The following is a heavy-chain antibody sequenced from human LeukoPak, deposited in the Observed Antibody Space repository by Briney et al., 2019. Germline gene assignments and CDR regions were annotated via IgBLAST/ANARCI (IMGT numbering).Heavy chain of an antibody. V-gene: IGHV1-69*13. J-gene: IGHJ4*02. Sequence: ASVKVSCKASGGTFSSYAISWVRQAPGQGLECMGGIIPIFGSANYAQRFQGRVTITADESTSTAYMEVSSLRSEDTAVYYCTRFGFQTGPYYFDHWGQGTLVTVSS. CDR3: TRFGFQTGPYYFDH. D-gene: IGHD1-14*01. CDR1: GGTFSSYA. CDR2: IIPIFGSA.